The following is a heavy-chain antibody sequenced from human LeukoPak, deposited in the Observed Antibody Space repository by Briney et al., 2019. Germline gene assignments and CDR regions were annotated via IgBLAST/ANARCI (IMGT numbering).Heavy chain of an antibody. J-gene: IGHJ4*02. CDR3: ARGHQGCSGGSCYPAFDC. CDR1: GLNFRSYG. V-gene: IGHV3-23*01. D-gene: IGHD2-15*01. Sequence: GGSLRLSCAASGLNFRSYGMNWVRQAPGKGLEWASGISGSGGSTDYADSVKGRFTISRDNSKNTLYLQMDSLRVEDTAVYYCARGHQGCSGGSCYPAFDCWGQGTLVTVSS. CDR2: ISGSGGST.